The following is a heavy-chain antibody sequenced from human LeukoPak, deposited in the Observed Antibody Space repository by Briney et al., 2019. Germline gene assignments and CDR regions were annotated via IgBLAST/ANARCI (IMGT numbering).Heavy chain of an antibody. Sequence: SETLSLTCTVSVGSISSSSYYWGWIRQPPGKGLEWFGSIYYSGSTYYNPSLKSRVTISVDTSKNQFSLKLSSVTAADTVVYYCARRPSSRFNWFDPWGQGTLVTVSS. J-gene: IGHJ5*02. CDR3: ARRPSSRFNWFDP. CDR1: VGSISSSSYY. CDR2: IYYSGST. V-gene: IGHV4-39*01.